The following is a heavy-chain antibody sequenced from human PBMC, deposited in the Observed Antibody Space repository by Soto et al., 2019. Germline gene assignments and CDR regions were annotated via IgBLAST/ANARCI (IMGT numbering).Heavy chain of an antibody. D-gene: IGHD1-7*01. CDR1: GFTFSSYG. J-gene: IGHJ3*02. CDR2: IWYDGSNK. V-gene: IGHV3-33*01. Sequence: QVQLVESGGGVVQPGRSLRLSCAASGFTFSSYGMHWVRQAPGKGLEWVAVIWYDGSNKYYADSVKGRFTISRDNSKNTLYLQMNSLRAEDTAVYYCARDDPILRTGTTEDAFDIWGQGTMVTVSS. CDR3: ARDDPILRTGTTEDAFDI.